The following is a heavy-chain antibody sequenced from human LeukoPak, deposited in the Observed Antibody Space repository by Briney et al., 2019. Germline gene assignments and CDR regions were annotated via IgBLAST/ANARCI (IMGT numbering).Heavy chain of an antibody. D-gene: IGHD6-13*01. CDR1: GYTFTSYY. V-gene: IGHV1-46*01. CDR2: INPSGGST. J-gene: IGHJ5*02. CDR3: ARGSPSLYSSSWYGCWFDP. Sequence: VASVKVSCTASGYTFTSYYMHWVRQAPGQGLEWMGIINPSGGSTSYAQKFQGRVTMTRDTSTSTVYMELSSLISEDTAVYYCARGSPSLYSSSWYGCWFDPWGQGTLVTVSS.